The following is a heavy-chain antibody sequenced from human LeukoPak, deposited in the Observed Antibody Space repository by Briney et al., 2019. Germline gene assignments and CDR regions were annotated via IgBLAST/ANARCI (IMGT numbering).Heavy chain of an antibody. CDR1: GGSISSYY. J-gene: IGHJ4*02. CDR2: IYYSGST. Sequence: SETLSLTCTVSGGSISSYYWSWIRQPPGKGLEWIGYIYYSGSTNYNPSLKSRVTISVDTSKNQFSLKLSSVTAADTAVYYCARATTTFYFDYWGQGTLVTVSS. D-gene: IGHD1-14*01. CDR3: ARATTTFYFDY. V-gene: IGHV4-59*01.